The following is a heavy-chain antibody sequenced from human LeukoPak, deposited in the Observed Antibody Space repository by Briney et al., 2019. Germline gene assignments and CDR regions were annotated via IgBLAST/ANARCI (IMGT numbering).Heavy chain of an antibody. CDR2: NNGDGSST. Sequence: PGGSLRLSCVVSGFTLSSYWMHWVRQAPGQGLGWVSRNNGDGSSTSYADSVKGRFTMSRDDAKNTLYLQMNSLRAEDTAVYYCARGVDNWNDLLNYWGQGTLVTVSS. CDR3: ARGVDNWNDLLNY. CDR1: GFTLSSYW. J-gene: IGHJ4*02. D-gene: IGHD1-20*01. V-gene: IGHV3-74*01.